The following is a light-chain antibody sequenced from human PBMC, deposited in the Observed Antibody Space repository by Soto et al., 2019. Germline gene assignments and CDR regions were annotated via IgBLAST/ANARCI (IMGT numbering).Light chain of an antibody. CDR3: KKSNSARLT. CDR1: QCISNY. V-gene: IGKV1-27*01. Sequence: DLHMTQSPSSLSSSEGDIVTITCRASQCISNYLAWYQQKPGKVNKLMIYAEYTLQSGVTSRFSGSGSGTDFTLTIRSMQPEDVATYYCKKSNSARLTLGGWNQVDLK. J-gene: IGKJ4*01. CDR2: AEY.